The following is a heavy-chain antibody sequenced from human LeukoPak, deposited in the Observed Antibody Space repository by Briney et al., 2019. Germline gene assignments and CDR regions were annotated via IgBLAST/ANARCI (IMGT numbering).Heavy chain of an antibody. Sequence: ASVKVSCKASGYTFTSYDINWVRQATGQGLEWMGWMNPNSGNTGYAQKFQGRVTMTRNTSISTAYMELSSLRSEDTAVYYCARDLLTADYGGSNWFDPWGQGTLVTVSS. CDR1: GYTFTSYD. D-gene: IGHD4-23*01. V-gene: IGHV1-8*01. CDR3: ARDLLTADYGGSNWFDP. J-gene: IGHJ5*02. CDR2: MNPNSGNT.